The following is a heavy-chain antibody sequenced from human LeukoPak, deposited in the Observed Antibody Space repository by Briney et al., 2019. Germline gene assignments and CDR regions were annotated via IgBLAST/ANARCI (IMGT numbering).Heavy chain of an antibody. J-gene: IGHJ4*02. Sequence: SETLSLTCAVSGDSISNFYWWSWVRQPPGKGLEWIGEIYHSGTTNYNPSLKSRVTISLDKSKNQFSLNLSSVTAADTAVYYCARGGVGVMRGSFWGHWGQGTLVTVSS. CDR3: ARGGVGVMRGSFWGH. CDR2: IYHSGTT. V-gene: IGHV4-4*02. D-gene: IGHD3-16*01. CDR1: GDSISNFYW.